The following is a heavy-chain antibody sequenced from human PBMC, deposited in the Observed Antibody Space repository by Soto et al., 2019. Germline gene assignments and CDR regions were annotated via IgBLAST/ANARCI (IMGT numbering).Heavy chain of an antibody. Sequence: GASVKVSCTASGGTFSSYAISWVRQAPGQGLEWMGGIIPIFGTANYAQKFQGRVTITADESTSTAYMELSSLRSEDTAVYYCARAGRGYSGYDYRGYYYYGMDVWGQGTTVTVSS. V-gene: IGHV1-69*13. J-gene: IGHJ6*02. CDR3: ARAGRGYSGYDYRGYYYYGMDV. CDR1: GGTFSSYA. D-gene: IGHD5-12*01. CDR2: IIPIFGTA.